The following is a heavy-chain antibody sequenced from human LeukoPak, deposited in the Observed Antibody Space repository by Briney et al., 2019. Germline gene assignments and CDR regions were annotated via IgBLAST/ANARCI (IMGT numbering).Heavy chain of an antibody. CDR3: ARGTYYYDSSDAFDI. CDR2: INHSGST. J-gene: IGHJ3*02. V-gene: IGHV4-34*01. CDR1: GGSFSGYY. Sequence: PSETLSLTRAVYGGSFSGYYWSWTRQPPGKGLEWIGEINHSGSTNYNPSLKSRVTISVDTSKNQFSLKLSSVTAADTAVYYCARGTYYYDSSDAFDIWGQGTMVTVSS. D-gene: IGHD3-22*01.